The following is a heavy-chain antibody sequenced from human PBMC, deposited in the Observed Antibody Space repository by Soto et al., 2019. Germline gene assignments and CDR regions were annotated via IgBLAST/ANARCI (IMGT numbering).Heavy chain of an antibody. CDR2: IYSGGST. V-gene: IGHV3-53*01. Sequence: LRLSCAASGFTVSSNYMSWVRQAPGKGLEWVSVIYSGGSTYYADSVKGRFTISRDNSKNTLYLQMNSLRAEDTAVYYCARSSDKSWFDPWGQGTLVTVSS. J-gene: IGHJ5*02. CDR1: GFTVSSNY. CDR3: ARSSDKSWFDP.